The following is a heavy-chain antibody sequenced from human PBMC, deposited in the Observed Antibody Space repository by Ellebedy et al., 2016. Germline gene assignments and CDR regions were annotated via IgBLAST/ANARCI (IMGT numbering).Heavy chain of an antibody. CDR2: IYYSGST. CDR3: ARCPSLGDSSGYYPFVYYYYMDV. J-gene: IGHJ6*03. CDR1: GGSISSSSYY. D-gene: IGHD3-22*01. V-gene: IGHV4-39*01. Sequence: SETLSLXXTVSGGSISSSSYYWGWIRQPPGKGLEWFGSIYYSGSTYYNPSLKSRVTISVDTSKNQFSLKLSSVTAADTAVYYCARCPSLGDSSGYYPFVYYYYMDVWGKGTTVTVSS.